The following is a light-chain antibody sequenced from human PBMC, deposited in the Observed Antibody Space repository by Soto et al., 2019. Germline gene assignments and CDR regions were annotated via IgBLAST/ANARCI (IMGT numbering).Light chain of an antibody. J-gene: IGKJ2*01. CDR3: QQYNNWPHT. V-gene: IGKV3D-15*01. CDR1: QSVSNN. CDR2: GAS. Sequence: EIVLTQSPGTLSLSPGERATLSCRASQSVSNNYLAWYQQKPGQAPRLLIYGASNRATGIPDRFSGSGSGTEFTLTVNSLQSEDFAVYYCQQYNNWPHTFGQGTKLEIK.